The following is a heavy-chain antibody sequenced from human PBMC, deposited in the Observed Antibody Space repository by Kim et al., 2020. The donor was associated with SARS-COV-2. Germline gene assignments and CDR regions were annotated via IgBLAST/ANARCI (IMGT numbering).Heavy chain of an antibody. CDR2: IKHSGST. CDR3: ARGGAGTGTYYYYYYGMDV. V-gene: IGHV4-34*01. Sequence: SETLSLTCAVYGGSFSGYYWSWIRQPPGKGLEWIGEIKHSGSTNYNPSLKSRVTISVDTSKNQFSLKLSSVTAADTAVYYCARGGAGTGTYYYYYYGMDVWGQGTTVTVSS. J-gene: IGHJ6*02. D-gene: IGHD1-1*01. CDR1: GGSFSGYY.